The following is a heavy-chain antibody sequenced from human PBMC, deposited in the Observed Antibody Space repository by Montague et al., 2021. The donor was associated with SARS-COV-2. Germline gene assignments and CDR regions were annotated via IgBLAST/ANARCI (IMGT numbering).Heavy chain of an antibody. D-gene: IGHD2-15*01. J-gene: IGHJ4*02. Sequence: SETLSLTCTVSGGSISTYTWSWIRQPPGKALEWIWRINSNGDTTYNPSLKSRVTMSVDTSKNQFSLKLTSVTAADTAMYYCARGSGQYYSPVDNGGQGNLVTVSS. CDR3: ARGSGQYYSPVDN. V-gene: IGHV4-4*07. CDR1: GGSISTYT. CDR2: INSNGDT.